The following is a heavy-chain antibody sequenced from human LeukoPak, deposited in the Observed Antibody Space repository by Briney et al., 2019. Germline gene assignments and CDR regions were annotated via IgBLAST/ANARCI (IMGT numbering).Heavy chain of an antibody. CDR2: IYTSEST. CDR1: GGSISGDY. Sequence: SETLSLTCTVSGGSISGDYWSWIRQPAGTGLEWIGRIYTSESTIYSPSLRSRVTISLDTSRNQFSLKLNSVTAADTAVYYCAKSNGYGLVDIWGQGTMVTVSS. CDR3: AKSNGYGLVDI. J-gene: IGHJ3*02. D-gene: IGHD3-10*01. V-gene: IGHV4-4*07.